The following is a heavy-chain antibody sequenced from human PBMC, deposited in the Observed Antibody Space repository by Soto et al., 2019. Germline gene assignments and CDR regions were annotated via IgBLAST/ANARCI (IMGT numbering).Heavy chain of an antibody. Sequence: QITLKESGPTLVKPTQTLTLTCTFSGFSLSTSGVGVGWIRQPPGKALEWLALIYWDDDKRYSPSLKSRLTITKDTAKNQVVLTMTNMDPVDTATYYCAHRRPLGYCSSTSCYMSVHFDPWGQGTLVTVSS. CDR1: GFSLSTSGVG. V-gene: IGHV2-5*02. CDR2: IYWDDDK. D-gene: IGHD2-2*02. J-gene: IGHJ5*02. CDR3: AHRRPLGYCSSTSCYMSVHFDP.